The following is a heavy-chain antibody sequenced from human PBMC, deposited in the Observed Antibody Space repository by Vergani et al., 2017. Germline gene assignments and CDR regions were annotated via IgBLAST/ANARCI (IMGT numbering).Heavy chain of an antibody. CDR2: IIPILGIA. V-gene: IGHV1-69*04. CDR1: GGTFSSYA. D-gene: IGHD3-9*01. Sequence: QVQLVQSGAEVKKPGSSVKVSCKASGGTFSSYAISWVRQAPGQGLEWMGRIIPILGIANYAQKFQGRVTITADKSTSTAYMELSSLRSEDTAVYYCTTDGPIDPLRYFDWVPGLFRWGQGTLVTVSS. CDR3: TTDGPIDPLRYFDWVPGLFR. J-gene: IGHJ4*02.